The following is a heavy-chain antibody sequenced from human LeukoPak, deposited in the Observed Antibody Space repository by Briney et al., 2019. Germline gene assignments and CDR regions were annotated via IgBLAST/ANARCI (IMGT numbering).Heavy chain of an antibody. V-gene: IGHV4-39*07. D-gene: IGHD3-3*01. J-gene: IGHJ6*03. CDR2: IYYSGST. CDR1: GGSISSSSYY. CDR3: ARDMGYDFWSGYYFPYYYYYYMDV. Sequence: SETLSLTCTVSGGSISSSSYYWGWIRQPPGKGLEWIGSIYYSGSTYYNPSLKSRVTISVDTSKNQFSLKLSPVTAADTAVYYCARDMGYDFWSGYYFPYYYYYYMDVWGKGTTVTVSS.